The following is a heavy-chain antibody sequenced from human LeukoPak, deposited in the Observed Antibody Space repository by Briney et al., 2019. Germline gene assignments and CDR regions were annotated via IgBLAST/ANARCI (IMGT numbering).Heavy chain of an antibody. Sequence: SETLSLTCDVHGGSLNAYYWTWTRQSPGRGLEWIGEIDHNGYTSYNPSLKSRVTISVDTSKKQFFLKLTSMTAADTAVYYCARDRASTYDWGQGLLVTVSS. CDR1: GGSLNAYY. V-gene: IGHV4-34*01. CDR2: IDHNGYT. CDR3: ARDRASTYD. J-gene: IGHJ4*02. D-gene: IGHD5-18*01.